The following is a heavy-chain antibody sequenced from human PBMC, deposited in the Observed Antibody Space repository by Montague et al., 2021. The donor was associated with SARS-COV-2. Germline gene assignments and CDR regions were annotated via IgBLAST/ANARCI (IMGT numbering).Heavy chain of an antibody. CDR1: GGSISSSNYF. CDR3: AGDVGKGFSGYEAGGGFDC. Sequence: SETLSLTCTVSGGSISSSNYFWGWIRQPPGKGLEWIGINYFGGSTYYXPSLKSRVTIEVETSKNHFSLKLTSVTAADTAVYYCAGDVGKGFSGYEAGGGFDCWGQGTLVTVSS. CDR2: NYFGGST. D-gene: IGHD5-12*01. J-gene: IGHJ4*02. V-gene: IGHV4-39*07.